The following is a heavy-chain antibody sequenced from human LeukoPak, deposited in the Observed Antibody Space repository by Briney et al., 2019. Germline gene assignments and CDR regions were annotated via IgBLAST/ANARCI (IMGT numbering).Heavy chain of an antibody. V-gene: IGHV4-59*04. CDR3: ARDHYNKSWYKY. Sequence: SETLSLTCTVSGGSISSYYWSWIRQPPGKGLEWIGEINHSGSTNYNPSLKSRVTMSVDTSKKQFSLKLTSVTAADTALYYCARDHYNKSWYKYWGQGTLVTVSS. CDR1: GGSISSYY. J-gene: IGHJ4*02. D-gene: IGHD6-13*01. CDR2: INHSGST.